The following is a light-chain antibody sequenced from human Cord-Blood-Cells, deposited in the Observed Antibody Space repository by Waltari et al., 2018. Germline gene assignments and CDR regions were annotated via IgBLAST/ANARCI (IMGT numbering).Light chain of an antibody. CDR3: AAWDDSLTGYV. CDR2: SNN. CDR1: SSHIGSNT. V-gene: IGLV1-44*01. J-gene: IGLJ1*01. Sequence: QSVLTQPPSASGTPGQRVTISCSGSSSHIGSNTVNWYHQLPGTAPNLLFYSNNRRPLEVPDRFSGSKSATYASLAISGLQSEDEADYYCAAWDDSLTGYVFGTGTKVTVL.